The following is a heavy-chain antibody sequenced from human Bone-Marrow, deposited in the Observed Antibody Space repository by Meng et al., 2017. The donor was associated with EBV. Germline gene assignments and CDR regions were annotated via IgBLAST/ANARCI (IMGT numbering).Heavy chain of an antibody. Sequence: VQLVESGGGVVQPGRSLRLSCVASGFTFSSYGMHWVRQAPGKGLEWVAVISYDGSNKYYADSVKGRFTISRDNSKNTLYLQMNSLRAEDTAVYYCATIVGASPVDYWGQGTLVTVSS. J-gene: IGHJ4*02. CDR3: ATIVGASPVDY. CDR2: ISYDGSNK. V-gene: IGHV3-30*03. CDR1: GFTFSSYG. D-gene: IGHD1-26*01.